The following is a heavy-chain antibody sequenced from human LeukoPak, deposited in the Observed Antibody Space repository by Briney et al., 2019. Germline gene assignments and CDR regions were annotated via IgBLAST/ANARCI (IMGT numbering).Heavy chain of an antibody. J-gene: IGHJ3*02. CDR3: AREIGSRITMIVVVPDAFDI. V-gene: IGHV3-23*01. D-gene: IGHD3-22*01. Sequence: GGTLRLSCAASGFTVSSYGMSWVRQAPGKGLEWVSAISGSGGSTYYADSVKGRFTISRDNAKNSLYLQMNSLRAEDTAVYYCAREIGSRITMIVVVPDAFDIWGQGTMVTVSS. CDR1: GFTVSSYG. CDR2: ISGSGGST.